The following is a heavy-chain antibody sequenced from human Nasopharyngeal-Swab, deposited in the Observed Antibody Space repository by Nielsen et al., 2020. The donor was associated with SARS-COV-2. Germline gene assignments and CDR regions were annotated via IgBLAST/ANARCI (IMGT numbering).Heavy chain of an antibody. Sequence: SETLSLTCTVSGGSISRGGYYWRGIRQHPGKGQEWIGYIYYSGSTYYNPSLKSRVTISVDTSKNQFSLKLSSVTAADTAVYYCAREVALIAAAGAREDWFDPWGQGTLVTVSS. CDR3: AREVALIAAAGAREDWFDP. D-gene: IGHD6-13*01. CDR1: GGSISRGGYY. V-gene: IGHV4-31*03. CDR2: IYYSGST. J-gene: IGHJ5*02.